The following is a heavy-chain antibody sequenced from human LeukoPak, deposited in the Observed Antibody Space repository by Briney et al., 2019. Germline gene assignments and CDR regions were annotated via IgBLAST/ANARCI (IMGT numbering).Heavy chain of an antibody. CDR3: ARSIVVVVAARRYNWFDP. V-gene: IGHV4-34*01. D-gene: IGHD2-15*01. CDR1: GGSFSGYC. CDR2: INHSRST. Sequence: PSETLSLTCAVYGGSFSGYCWSWIRQPPGKGLEWIGEINHSRSTNYNPPLKSRVTISVDTSKNQFSLKLSSVTAADTAVYYCARSIVVVVAARRYNWFDPWGQGTLVTVSS. J-gene: IGHJ5*02.